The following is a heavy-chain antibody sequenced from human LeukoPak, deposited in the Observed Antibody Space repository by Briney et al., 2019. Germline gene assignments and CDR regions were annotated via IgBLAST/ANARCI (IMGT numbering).Heavy chain of an antibody. D-gene: IGHD3-10*01. CDR1: GFTVSSNY. V-gene: IGHV3-53*01. CDR2: ISSVGST. Sequence: PGGSLRLSCAASGFTVSSNYMSWVRQAPGKGLEWVSLISSVGSTYYADSVKGRFTISRDNSKNTLYLQMNSLRAEDTAVYFCAKQPYQYVSGSPSWFDPWGQGTLVTVSS. J-gene: IGHJ5*02. CDR3: AKQPYQYVSGSPSWFDP.